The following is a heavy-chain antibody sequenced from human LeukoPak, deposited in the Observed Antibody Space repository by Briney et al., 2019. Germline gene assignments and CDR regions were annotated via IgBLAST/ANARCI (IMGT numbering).Heavy chain of an antibody. CDR3: ARPETYYYDSSDI. CDR1: GYTFTGYY. V-gene: IGHV1-2*02. D-gene: IGHD3-22*01. J-gene: IGHJ3*02. CDR2: IIHNSGDI. Sequence: GGSVTVSCKGSGYTFTGYYMHSLRQPPGQRLEWRGWIIHNSGDINYTQKFQCRVTLTSETTISTAYMDLSSLRSEDTAVFCCARPETYYYDSSDIWGQGTMVTVSS.